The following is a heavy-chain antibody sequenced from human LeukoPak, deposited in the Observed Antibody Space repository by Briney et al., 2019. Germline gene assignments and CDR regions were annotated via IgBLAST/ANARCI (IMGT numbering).Heavy chain of an antibody. V-gene: IGHV4-59*12. CDR1: GGSISSYY. CDR2: IYYSGST. D-gene: IGHD3-10*01. CDR3: ARVGLWFGELSSMDV. Sequence: SETLSLTCTVSGGSISSYYWSWIRQPPGKGLEGIGYIYYSGSTNYNPSLKSRVTISVDTSKNQFSLKLSSVTAEDTAVYYCARVGLWFGELSSMDVWGQGTTVTVS. J-gene: IGHJ6*02.